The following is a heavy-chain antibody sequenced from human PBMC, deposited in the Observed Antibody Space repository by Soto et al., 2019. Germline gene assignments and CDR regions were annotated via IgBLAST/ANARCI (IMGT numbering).Heavy chain of an antibody. CDR3: AKGSGGRVIRNAFDS. D-gene: IGHD3-16*01. J-gene: IGHJ4*02. CDR1: VFTFNTYA. V-gene: IGHV3-23*01. Sequence: EVQLLEFGGDLIPPGGSLRLSCAASVFTFNTYAGNWVRQAPGKGLEWVAGIVGSGGSTYYADSVKGRVTVSRDNSKTTLYLQMTSLRAEDTAIYYCAKGSGGRVIRNAFDSWGQGTLVIVSS. CDR2: IVGSGGST.